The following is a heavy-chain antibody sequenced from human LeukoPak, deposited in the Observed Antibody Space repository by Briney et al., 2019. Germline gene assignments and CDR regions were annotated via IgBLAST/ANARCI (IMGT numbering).Heavy chain of an antibody. CDR3: ARHSAAEKNNWFDP. CDR1: GGSISSGGYY. CDR2: IYYSGST. V-gene: IGHV4-31*03. Sequence: SETLSLTCTVSGGSISSGGYYWSWIRQHPGKGLEWIGYIYYSGSTYYNPSLKSRVTISVDTSKNQFSLKLSSVTAADTAVYYCARHSAAEKNNWFDPWGQGTLVTVSS. D-gene: IGHD2-15*01. J-gene: IGHJ5*02.